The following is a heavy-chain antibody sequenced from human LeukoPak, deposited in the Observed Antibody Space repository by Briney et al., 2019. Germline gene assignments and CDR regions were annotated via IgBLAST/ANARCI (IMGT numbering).Heavy chain of an antibody. CDR2: ISAYNGNT. Sequence: ASVKVSCKASGYTFTSYGISWVRQAPGQGLEWMGWISAYNGNTNYAQKFQGRVTVTTDTSTNIAYMELRSLRSDDTAVYYCARDGQSRYYDFWSGNYVYDWFDPWGQGTLVTVSS. D-gene: IGHD3-3*01. CDR1: GYTFTSYG. CDR3: ARDGQSRYYDFWSGNYVYDWFDP. V-gene: IGHV1-18*01. J-gene: IGHJ5*02.